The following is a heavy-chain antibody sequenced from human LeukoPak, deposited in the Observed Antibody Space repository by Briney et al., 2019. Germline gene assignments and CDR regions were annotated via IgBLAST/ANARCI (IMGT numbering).Heavy chain of an antibody. V-gene: IGHV1-24*01. CDR1: GYTLTELS. Sequence: ASVKVSCKVSGYTLTELSMHWVRQAPGKGLEWKGGFDPEDGETIYAQKFQGRVTMTEDTSTDTAYMELSSLRSEDTAVYYCATWVLDSSGYYYFDYWGQGTLVTVSS. J-gene: IGHJ4*02. CDR2: FDPEDGET. CDR3: ATWVLDSSGYYYFDY. D-gene: IGHD3-22*01.